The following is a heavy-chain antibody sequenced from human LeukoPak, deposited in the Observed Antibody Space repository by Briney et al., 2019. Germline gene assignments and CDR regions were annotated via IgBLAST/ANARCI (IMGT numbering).Heavy chain of an antibody. CDR3: AKDLIEWELHWYYFDY. D-gene: IGHD1-26*01. Sequence: AGGSLRLSCAASGFTFSSYSMNWVRQAPGKGLEWVSSISSSSSYIYYADSVKGRFTISRDNSKNTLYLQMNSLRAEDTAVYYCAKDLIEWELHWYYFDYWGQGTLVTVSS. J-gene: IGHJ4*02. CDR1: GFTFSSYS. CDR2: ISSSSSYI. V-gene: IGHV3-21*04.